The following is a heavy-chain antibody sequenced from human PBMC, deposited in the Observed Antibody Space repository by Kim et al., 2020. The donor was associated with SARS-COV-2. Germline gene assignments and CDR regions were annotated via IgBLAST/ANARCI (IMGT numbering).Heavy chain of an antibody. CDR2: IKQDGSEK. D-gene: IGHD3-9*01. CDR3: ARRYYDILTGYYQFDY. Sequence: GGSLRLSCAVSGFTFSSYWMSWVRQAPGKGLEWVANIKQDGSEKYYVDSVKGRFTISRDNAKNSLYLQMNSLRAEDTAVYYCARRYYDILTGYYQFDYWGQGTLVTVSS. CDR1: GFTFSSYW. J-gene: IGHJ4*02. V-gene: IGHV3-7*01.